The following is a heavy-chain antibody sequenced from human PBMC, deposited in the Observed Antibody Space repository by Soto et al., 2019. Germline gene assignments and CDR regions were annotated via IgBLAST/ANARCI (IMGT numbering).Heavy chain of an antibody. D-gene: IGHD2-15*01. CDR2: IGGSGVAT. CDR1: GFTFSGYA. V-gene: IGHV3-23*01. Sequence: GGSLRLSCAASGFTFSGYAMTWVRQAPGKGLEWVSSIGGSGVATYYADSVKGRFTISRDNSKNTLYLQMNSLRAEDTAVYYCAKDIVVVVAATWDVWGKGTTVTVSS. CDR3: AKDIVVVVAATWDV. J-gene: IGHJ6*04.